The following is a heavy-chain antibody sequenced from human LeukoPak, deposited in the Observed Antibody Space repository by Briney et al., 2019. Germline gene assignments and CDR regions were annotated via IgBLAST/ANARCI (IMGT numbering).Heavy chain of an antibody. Sequence: SETLSLTCTVSGGSISSSSYYWGWIRQPPGKGLEWIGSIYYSGSTYYNPSLKSRVTISVDTSKNQFSLKLSSVTAADTAVYYCARGGDKGENWFDPWGQGTLVTVSS. CDR2: IYYSGST. V-gene: IGHV4-39*07. CDR3: ARGGDKGENWFDP. D-gene: IGHD2-21*01. CDR1: GGSISSSSYY. J-gene: IGHJ5*02.